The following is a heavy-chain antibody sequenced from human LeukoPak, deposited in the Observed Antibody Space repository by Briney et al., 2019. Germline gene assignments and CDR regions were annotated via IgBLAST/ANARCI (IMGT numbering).Heavy chain of an antibody. Sequence: GGSLRLSCAASGFTFDDYGMSWVRQAPGKGLEWVSGINWNSGSTGYADSVKGRFTISRDNAKNSLYLQMNSLRAEDTALYYCARTVPAASYDYWGQGTLVTVSS. CDR3: ARTVPAASYDY. J-gene: IGHJ4*02. D-gene: IGHD2-2*01. CDR2: INWNSGST. V-gene: IGHV3-20*04. CDR1: GFTFDDYG.